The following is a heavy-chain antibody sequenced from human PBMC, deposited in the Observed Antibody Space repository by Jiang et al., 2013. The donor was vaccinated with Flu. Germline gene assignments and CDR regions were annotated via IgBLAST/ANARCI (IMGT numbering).Heavy chain of an antibody. CDR1: GGSISSYY. D-gene: IGHD6-13*01. CDR3: ARVITAAALNDAFDI. J-gene: IGHJ3*02. Sequence: GPGLVKPSETLSLTCTVSGGSISSYYWSWIRQPPGKGLEWIGYIYYSGSTNYNPSLKSRVTISVDTSKNQFSLKLSSVTAADTAVYYCARVITAAALNDAFDIWGQGTMVTVSS. CDR2: IYYSGST. V-gene: IGHV4-59*01.